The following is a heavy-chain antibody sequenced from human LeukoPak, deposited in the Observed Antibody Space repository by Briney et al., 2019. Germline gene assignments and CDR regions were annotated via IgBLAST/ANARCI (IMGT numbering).Heavy chain of an antibody. D-gene: IGHD5/OR15-5a*01. V-gene: IGHV4-39*07. Sequence: SETLSLTCTVSGGSISSSSYYWGWIRQPPGKGLEWIGSIYYSGSTYYNPSLKSRVTISVDTSKNQFSLKLSSVTAADTAVYYCARTPRETVSRDYWGQGTLVTVSS. CDR3: ARTPRETVSRDY. CDR2: IYYSGST. J-gene: IGHJ4*02. CDR1: GGSISSSSYY.